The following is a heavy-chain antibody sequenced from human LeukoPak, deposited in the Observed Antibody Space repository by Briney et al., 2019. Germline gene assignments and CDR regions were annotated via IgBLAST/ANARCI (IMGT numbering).Heavy chain of an antibody. CDR2: INTNTGNP. CDR1: GYNFMSYG. J-gene: IGHJ4*02. D-gene: IGHD2-2*01. Sequence: ASVKVSCKASGYNFMSYGMHWVRQAPGQGLEWMGWINTNTGNPTYAQGFTGRFVFSLDTSVSTAYLQISSLKAEDTAVYYCARQGPGYCGTTSCYGVDYWGQGTLVTVSS. CDR3: ARQGPGYCGTTSCYGVDY. V-gene: IGHV7-4-1*02.